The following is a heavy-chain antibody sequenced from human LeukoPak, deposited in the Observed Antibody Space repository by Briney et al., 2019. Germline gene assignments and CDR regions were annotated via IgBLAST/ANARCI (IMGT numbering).Heavy chain of an antibody. J-gene: IGHJ4*02. D-gene: IGHD3-3*01. Sequence: ASVKVSCKASGYTFTGYYMHWVRQAPGQGLEWMGWINPNSGGTNYAQKFQGRVTMTRDTSISTAYMELSRLRSDDTAVYYCARDLLRVAVAGSFDYWGQGTVVIVSS. CDR2: INPNSGGT. V-gene: IGHV1-2*02. CDR1: GYTFTGYY. CDR3: ARDLLRVAVAGSFDY.